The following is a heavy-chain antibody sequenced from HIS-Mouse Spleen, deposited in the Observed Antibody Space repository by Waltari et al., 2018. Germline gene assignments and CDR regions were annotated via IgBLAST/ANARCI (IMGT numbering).Heavy chain of an antibody. J-gene: IGHJ4*02. CDR2: INPNSGGT. V-gene: IGHV1-2*02. Sequence: QVQLVQSGAEVKKPGASVKVSCKASGYTFTGYYMHWVRQAPGQGLEWMGWINPNSGGTNYEKRFQGRVTMTRDTSISTAYMELSRLRSEDTAVYYCARVSSGGSDLDYWGQGTLVTVSS. CDR1: GYTFTGYY. CDR3: ARVSSGGSDLDY. D-gene: IGHD3-16*01.